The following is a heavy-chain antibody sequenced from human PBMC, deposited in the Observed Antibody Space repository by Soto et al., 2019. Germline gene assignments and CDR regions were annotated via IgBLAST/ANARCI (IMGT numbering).Heavy chain of an antibody. Sequence: QVQLQESGPGLVKPSETLSLTCTVSGGSISSYYWSWIRQPPGKGLEWIGYIYYSGSTNYNPSLKSRVTISVDTSKNQFSLKLSSVTAADTAVYYCARRRLGAYSSSSIGAFDIWGQGTMVTVSS. J-gene: IGHJ3*02. V-gene: IGHV4-59*08. CDR2: IYYSGST. CDR3: ARRRLGAYSSSSIGAFDI. D-gene: IGHD6-6*01. CDR1: GGSISSYY.